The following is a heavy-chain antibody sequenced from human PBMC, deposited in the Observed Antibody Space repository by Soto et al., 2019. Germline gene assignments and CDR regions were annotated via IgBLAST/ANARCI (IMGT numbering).Heavy chain of an antibody. D-gene: IGHD6-13*01. V-gene: IGHV4-34*01. Sequence: SETLSLTCAVYGGSFSGYYWSWIRQPPGKGLEWIGEINHSGSTNYNPSLKSRVTISVDTSKNQFSLKLSSVTAADTAVYYCARGRGAAAGKKFRSYFDYWGQGTLVTVS. CDR3: ARGRGAAAGKKFRSYFDY. CDR2: INHSGST. J-gene: IGHJ4*02. CDR1: GGSFSGYY.